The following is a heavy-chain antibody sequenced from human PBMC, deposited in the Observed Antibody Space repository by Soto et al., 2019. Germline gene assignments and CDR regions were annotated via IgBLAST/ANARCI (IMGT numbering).Heavy chain of an antibody. CDR2: ISGSGGST. J-gene: IGHJ5*02. CDR3: AKASYSGSYLNWFDP. D-gene: IGHD1-26*01. CDR1: GFTFSSYA. Sequence: PGGSLRLSCAAPGFTFSSYAMSWVRQAPGKGLEWVSAISGSGGSTYYADSVKGRFTISRDNSKNTLYLQMNSLRAEDTAVYYCAKASYSGSYLNWFDPWGQGTLVTVSS. V-gene: IGHV3-23*01.